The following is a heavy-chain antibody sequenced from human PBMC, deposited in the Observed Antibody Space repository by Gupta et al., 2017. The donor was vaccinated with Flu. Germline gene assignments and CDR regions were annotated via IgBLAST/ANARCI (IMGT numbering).Heavy chain of an antibody. D-gene: IGHD3-3*01. J-gene: IGHJ6*02. CDR1: ESAVNSTY. CDR3: ARLNYDFWKNYYYGMDV. Sequence: VQLVESGGGLVQPGGSLRLSCIASESAVNSTYMTWVRQAPGKGLQWVSVIYTGGSTYYADSVKGRFTISRDNSKNTLYLQMNSLSPEDTAVYYCARLNYDFWKNYYYGMDVWGQGTMVAVSS. V-gene: IGHV3-66*02. CDR2: IYTGGST.